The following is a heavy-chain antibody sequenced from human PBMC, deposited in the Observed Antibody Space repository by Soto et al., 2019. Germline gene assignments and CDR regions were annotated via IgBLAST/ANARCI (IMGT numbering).Heavy chain of an antibody. CDR3: AKDSGHYGMDV. D-gene: IGHD2-15*01. Sequence: EVQLVESGGGLVQPGRSLRLSCAASGFTFDDYAMHWVRQAPGKGLEWVSGISWNSGSIGYADSVKGRFTISRDNAKNSLYLQMNSLRAEDTALYYCAKDSGHYGMDVWGQGTTVTVSS. CDR1: GFTFDDYA. V-gene: IGHV3-9*01. CDR2: ISWNSGSI. J-gene: IGHJ6*02.